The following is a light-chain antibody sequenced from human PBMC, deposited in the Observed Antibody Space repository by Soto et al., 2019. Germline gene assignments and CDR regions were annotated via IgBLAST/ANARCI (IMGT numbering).Light chain of an antibody. J-gene: IGKJ1*01. Sequence: DIQMTHSPSTLSGSVGDRVTITCRASQTISSWLAWYQQKPGKAPKLLIYKASTLKSGVPSRFSGSGSGTEFTLTISSLQPDDFATYYCQHYNSYLEAFGQGTKVDIK. CDR3: QHYNSYLEA. V-gene: IGKV1-5*03. CDR2: KAS. CDR1: QTISSW.